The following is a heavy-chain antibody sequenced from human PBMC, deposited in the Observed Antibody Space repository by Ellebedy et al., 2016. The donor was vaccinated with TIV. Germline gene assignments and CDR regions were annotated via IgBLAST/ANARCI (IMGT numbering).Heavy chain of an antibody. CDR3: ARSKDATGTYLDEAFDI. CDR2: IYASGNT. V-gene: IGHV4-4*07. J-gene: IGHJ3*02. CDR1: GGSISDYY. Sequence: SETLSLTXTLSGGSISDYYWNWMRQSAGKGLEWIGRIYASGNTHYNPSLRSRVTMSVDTSKNQFSLKLGSLTAADTAVYYCARSKDATGTYLDEAFDIWGQGTMVTVSS. D-gene: IGHD3-10*01.